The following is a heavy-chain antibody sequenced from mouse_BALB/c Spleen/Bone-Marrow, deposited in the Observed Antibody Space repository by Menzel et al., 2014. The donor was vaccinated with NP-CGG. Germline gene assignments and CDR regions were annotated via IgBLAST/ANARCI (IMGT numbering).Heavy chain of an antibody. V-gene: IGHV1-69*01. CDR3: ARKKRNYGNYYCFPY. J-gene: IGHJ3*01. D-gene: IGHD2-1*01. CDR1: GYTFTDYW. CDR2: IDTSDSYA. Sequence: QVQLQQPGAELVMSGASVKMSCKASGYTFTDYWIHWVKQRPGQGLEWIGAIDTSDSYASYNQKFKGKATLTVDESSSTAYMQLNSLTSEDSAVYYCARKKRNYGNYYCFPYWGQGTLVTVSA.